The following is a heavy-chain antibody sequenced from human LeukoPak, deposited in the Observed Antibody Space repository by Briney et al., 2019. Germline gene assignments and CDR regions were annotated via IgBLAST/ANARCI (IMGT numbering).Heavy chain of an antibody. Sequence: SETLSLTCTVSGGSISSFYWSWIRQPPGKGLEWIGYIYYTGNTNYNPSLTSRVTISLDTSKSQFSLKLSSVTAADTAVYYCARHDEMTTVTTGYDYWGQGTLVTVSS. V-gene: IGHV4-59*08. CDR1: GGSISSFY. CDR2: IYYTGNT. J-gene: IGHJ4*02. CDR3: ARHDEMTTVTTGYDY. D-gene: IGHD4-17*01.